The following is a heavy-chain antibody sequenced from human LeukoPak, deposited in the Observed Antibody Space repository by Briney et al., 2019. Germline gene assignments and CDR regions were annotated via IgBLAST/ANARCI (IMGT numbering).Heavy chain of an antibody. CDR3: AREIAAARAIDY. D-gene: IGHD6-13*01. CDR1: GFTFSDYY. CDR2: ISSSGSTI. J-gene: IGHJ4*02. Sequence: PGGSLRLSCAASGFTFSDYYMSWIRQAPGKGLEWVSYISSSGSTIYYADSVKGRFTISRDNAKNSLCLQMNSLRAEDTAVYYCAREIAAARAIDYWGQGTLVTVSS. V-gene: IGHV3-11*04.